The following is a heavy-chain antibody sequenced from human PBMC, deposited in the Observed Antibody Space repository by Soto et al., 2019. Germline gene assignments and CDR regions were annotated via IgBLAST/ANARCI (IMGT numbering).Heavy chain of an antibody. V-gene: IGHV3-30*18. Sequence: QVQLVESGGGVVQPGRSLRLSCAASGFTFSSYGMHWVRQAPGKGLEWVAVISYDGSNKYYADSVKGRFTISRDNSKKSLYLQMNSLRAEDTAVYYCAKEAVTVNKPPHTNWFDPWGQGTLVTVSS. J-gene: IGHJ5*02. CDR2: ISYDGSNK. CDR1: GFTFSSYG. CDR3: AKEAVTVNKPPHTNWFDP. D-gene: IGHD4-17*01.